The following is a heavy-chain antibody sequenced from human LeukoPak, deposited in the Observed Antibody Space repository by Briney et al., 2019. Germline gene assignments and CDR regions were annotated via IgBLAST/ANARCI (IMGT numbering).Heavy chain of an antibody. CDR1: GFTFSSYS. V-gene: IGHV3-21*01. J-gene: IGHJ4*02. CDR3: ARGETAMVARYYFDY. CDR2: ISSSSSYI. D-gene: IGHD5-18*01. Sequence: GSLRLSCAASGFTFSSYSMNWVRQAPGKGLEWVSSISSSSSYIYYADSVKGRFTISRDNAKNSLYLQMNSLRAEDTAVYYCARGETAMVARYYFDYWGQGTLVTVSS.